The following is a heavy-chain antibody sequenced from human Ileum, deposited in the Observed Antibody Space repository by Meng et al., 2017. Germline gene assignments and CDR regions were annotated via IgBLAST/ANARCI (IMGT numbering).Heavy chain of an antibody. J-gene: IGHJ3*02. CDR2: ISSRGNTI. Sequence: GESLKISCAASGFIFSSYEMNWVRQAPGKGLEWVSYISSRGNTIYYAESVKGRFTISRDNAKNSLYLQVNSLRAEDTAVYYCARGYSSSSGGAFDIWGQGTMVTVSS. D-gene: IGHD6-6*01. CDR3: ARGYSSSSGGAFDI. V-gene: IGHV3-48*03. CDR1: GFIFSSYE.